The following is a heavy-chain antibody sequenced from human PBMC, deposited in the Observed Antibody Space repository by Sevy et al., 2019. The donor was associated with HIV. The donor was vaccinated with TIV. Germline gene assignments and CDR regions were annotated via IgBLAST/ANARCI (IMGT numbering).Heavy chain of an antibody. CDR2: INGRGGSA. CDR3: ARPTPRIAPSSAAFFDY. V-gene: IGHV3-23*01. CDR1: GFTFSSFA. Sequence: GGSLRLSCAASGFTFSSFAMSWVRHIPGKGLEWVSTINGRGGSAYYADSGKGRFTHTRDNSNNTVFLQMNRLRDEDTAVYYCARPTPRIAPSSAAFFDYWGLGTLVTVSS. J-gene: IGHJ4*02. D-gene: IGHD1-26*01.